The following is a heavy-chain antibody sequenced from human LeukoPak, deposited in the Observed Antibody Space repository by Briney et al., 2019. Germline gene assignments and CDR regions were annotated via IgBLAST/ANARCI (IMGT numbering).Heavy chain of an antibody. V-gene: IGHV4-59*01. CDR3: ARSDWSHSPSDY. CDR2: IYYSGST. J-gene: IGHJ4*02. CDR1: GGSINSYY. D-gene: IGHD3-9*01. Sequence: SETLSLTCTVSGGSINSYYWSWIRQPPGKGLEWIGYIYYSGSTNYNPSLKSRVTISVDTSKNQFSLKLSSVTAADTAVYYCARSDWSHSPSDYWGQGTLVTVSS.